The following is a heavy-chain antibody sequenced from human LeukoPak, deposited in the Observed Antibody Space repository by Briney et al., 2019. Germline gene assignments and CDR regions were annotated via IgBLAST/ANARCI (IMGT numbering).Heavy chain of an antibody. CDR3: ARLAYYDSSGYLTDFDY. V-gene: IGHV3-30*04. J-gene: IGHJ4*02. CDR1: GFTFSSYA. CDR2: ISYDGSNK. D-gene: IGHD3-22*01. Sequence: PGGSLRLSCAASGFTFSSYAMHWVRQAPGKGLEWVAVISYDGSNKYYADSVKGRFTISGDNSKNTLYLQMNSLRAEDTAVYYCARLAYYDSSGYLTDFDYWGQGTLVTVSS.